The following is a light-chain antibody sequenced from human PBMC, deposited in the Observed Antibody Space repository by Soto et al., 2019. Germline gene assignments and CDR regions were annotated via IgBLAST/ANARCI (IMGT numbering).Light chain of an antibody. CDR3: SSYTSSSTLDVV. J-gene: IGLJ2*01. CDR2: EDT. CDR1: FSDVGSYNL. Sequence: QSALTQPASVSGSPGQSITISCTGTFSDVGSYNLVSWYQQHPGKAPKLMIYEDTKRPSGVSNRFSGSKSGNTASLTISGLQAEDEADYYCSSYTSSSTLDVVFGGGTKVTVL. V-gene: IGLV2-14*02.